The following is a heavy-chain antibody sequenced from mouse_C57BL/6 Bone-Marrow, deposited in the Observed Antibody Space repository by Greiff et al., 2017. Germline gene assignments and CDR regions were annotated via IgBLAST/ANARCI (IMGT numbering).Heavy chain of an antibody. J-gene: IGHJ3*01. CDR2: IDPSDSYT. CDR3: ARSRGSSSFAY. Sequence: QVQLQQPGAELVRPGTSVKLSCKASGYTFTSYWMHWVKQRPGQGLEWIGVIDPSDSYTNYNQKFKGQATWTVDTTSSTAYMQLSSLTSEGSAVYDCARSRGSSSFAYRGQGTLVTVSA. D-gene: IGHD1-1*01. V-gene: IGHV1-59*01. CDR1: GYTFTSYW.